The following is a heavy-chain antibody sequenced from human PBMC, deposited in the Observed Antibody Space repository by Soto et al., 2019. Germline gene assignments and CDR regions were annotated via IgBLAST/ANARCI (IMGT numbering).Heavy chain of an antibody. CDR2: IFSNDEK. CDR3: ASTYTTSWYWFDP. D-gene: IGHD6-13*01. CDR1: GFSLSNTGLG. V-gene: IGHV2-26*04. J-gene: IGHJ5*02. Sequence: PTLVNPTETPTLTCTVSGFSLSNTGLGVSWIRQPPGKALEWLAHIFSNDEKSYSTSLKSRLTISKDTSKSQVVLTMTNMDPVDTATYYCASTYTTSWYWFDPWGQGTLVTVSS.